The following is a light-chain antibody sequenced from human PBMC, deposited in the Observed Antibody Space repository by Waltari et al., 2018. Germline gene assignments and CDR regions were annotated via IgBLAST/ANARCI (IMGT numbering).Light chain of an antibody. Sequence: SSELTQDPAVSVALGQTVRITCQGDRLRDYYASWYQQKAGQAPVLVIHGENNRPSGIPDRFSGSSSGNTASLTITGAQAGDEADYYCNSRDSSGNVVFGACTKLTVL. CDR3: NSRDSSGNVV. CDR1: RLRDYY. V-gene: IGLV3-19*01. CDR2: GEN. J-gene: IGLJ2*01.